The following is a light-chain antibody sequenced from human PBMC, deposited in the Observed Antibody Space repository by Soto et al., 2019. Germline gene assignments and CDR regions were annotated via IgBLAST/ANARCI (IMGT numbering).Light chain of an antibody. CDR3: QQRSNWPRT. V-gene: IGKV3-11*01. Sequence: EIVLTQSPATLSLSPGERATLSCRASQSVSSYLAWYQQKPGQAPRLLIYDASNRATGIPARFSGSGSGTALTVTISSLEPEDFAVYYYQQRSNWPRTFGQGSKVEIK. CDR2: DAS. CDR1: QSVSSY. J-gene: IGKJ1*01.